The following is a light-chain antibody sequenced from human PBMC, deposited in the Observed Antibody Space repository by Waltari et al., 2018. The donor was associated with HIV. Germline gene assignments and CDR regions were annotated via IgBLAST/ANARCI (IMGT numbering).Light chain of an antibody. CDR1: SSNIGSNY. Sequence: QSVLTQPPSASGTPGQRVTISCSGSSSNIGSNYVYWYQQLPGTAPKLLIFRNNQRPSGVPDRFSGSKSGTSASLAISGLWSEDEAEYYCAAWDDSLSGYVFGTGTKVTVL. CDR3: AAWDDSLSGYV. J-gene: IGLJ1*01. V-gene: IGLV1-47*03. CDR2: RNN.